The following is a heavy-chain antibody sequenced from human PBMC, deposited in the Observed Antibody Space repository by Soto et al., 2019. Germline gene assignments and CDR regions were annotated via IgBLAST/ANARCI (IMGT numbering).Heavy chain of an antibody. V-gene: IGHV4-30-4*01. CDR2: IYSGGSI. CDR1: GGSISNVNDC. J-gene: IGHJ4*02. D-gene: IGHD7-27*01. CDR3: ARGPSGDKVDY. Sequence: QVQLQESGPGLVKPSQTLSLTCIVSGGSISNVNDCWSWIRQRPDKGLELIGHIYSGGSIYNNPSLTSRVTISVDTSKNQFSLQLSSVSAADTAVYYCARGPSGDKVDYWGQGTLVTVSS.